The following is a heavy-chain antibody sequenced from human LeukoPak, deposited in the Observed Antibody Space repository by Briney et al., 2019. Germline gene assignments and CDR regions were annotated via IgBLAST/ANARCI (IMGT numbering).Heavy chain of an antibody. CDR1: GGSISSYY. CDR2: ISDIGSI. CDR3: AGHHPRNTVDF. Sequence: SETLSLTCTVSGGSISSYYWSWIRQPPGKGLEWIAYISDIGSINYNPSIKSRVTISLDTSKNQFSLKLSSVTAADTAVYYCAGHHPRNTVDFWGQGTLVTVSS. D-gene: IGHD2/OR15-2a*01. J-gene: IGHJ4*02. V-gene: IGHV4-59*08.